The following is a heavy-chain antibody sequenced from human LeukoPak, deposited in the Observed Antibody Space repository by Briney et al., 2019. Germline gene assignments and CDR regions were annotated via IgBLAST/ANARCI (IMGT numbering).Heavy chain of an antibody. CDR1: GGSVSSGSYY. V-gene: IGHV4-61*01. D-gene: IGHD3-3*01. CDR2: IYYSGST. J-gene: IGHJ4*02. Sequence: SETLSLTCTVSGGSVSSGSYYWSWIRQPPGKGLEWIGYIYYSGSTSYNPSLKSRVTISVDTSKNQFSLKLSSVTAADTAVYYCARAGYDFWSGGGDYWGQGTLVTVSS. CDR3: ARAGYDFWSGGGDY.